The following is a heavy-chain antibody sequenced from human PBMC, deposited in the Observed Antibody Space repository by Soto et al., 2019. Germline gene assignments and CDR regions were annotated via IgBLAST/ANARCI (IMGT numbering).Heavy chain of an antibody. V-gene: IGHV5-51*01. CDR1: GYSFTGYW. J-gene: IGHJ6*02. CDR2: IYPGDSDT. D-gene: IGHD6-13*01. Sequence: GESLKISCKGSGYSFTGYWIAWVRQMPGKGLEWMGIIYPGDSDTRYSPSFQGQVSISADKSINTAYLQWSSLKASDTAIYYCTRHRTIAAGGIYYFYGMDVWGQGTTVTVSS. CDR3: TRHRTIAAGGIYYFYGMDV.